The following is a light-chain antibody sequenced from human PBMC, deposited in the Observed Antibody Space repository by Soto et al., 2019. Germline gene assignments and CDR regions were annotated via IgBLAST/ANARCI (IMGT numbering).Light chain of an antibody. Sequence: EIVLTQSPGLLSLSPGERATLSCRASESVSSSYLAWYQQKPGQAPRLLIYGASSRAPGIPDKFSGRGSGTDFTLTISRLEPEDFAVYHCQQYGRSPWTFGQGTKVEIK. CDR2: GAS. V-gene: IGKV3-20*01. J-gene: IGKJ1*01. CDR3: QQYGRSPWT. CDR1: ESVSSSY.